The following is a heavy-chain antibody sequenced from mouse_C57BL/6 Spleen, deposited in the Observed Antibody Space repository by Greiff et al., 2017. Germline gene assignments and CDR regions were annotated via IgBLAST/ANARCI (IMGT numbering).Heavy chain of an antibody. Sequence: VQLQQSGPELVKPGASVKLSCKASGYTFTSYDINWVKQRPGQGLEWIGWIYPRDGSTKYNEKFKGKATLTVDTSSSTAYMELHSLTSEDSAVYFCARWGTTVVAYYFDYWGQGTTLTVSS. CDR2: IYPRDGST. D-gene: IGHD1-1*01. J-gene: IGHJ2*01. CDR3: ARWGTTVVAYYFDY. V-gene: IGHV1-85*01. CDR1: GYTFTSYD.